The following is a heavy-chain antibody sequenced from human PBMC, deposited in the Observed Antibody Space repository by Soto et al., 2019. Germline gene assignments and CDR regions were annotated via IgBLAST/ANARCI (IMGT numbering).Heavy chain of an antibody. D-gene: IGHD3-16*01. J-gene: IGHJ4*02. V-gene: IGHV3-7*01. Sequence: EVQLVESGGGLVQPGGSLRISCAVSGFSIASYWMSWVRQAPGKGLEWVATTKEDGSEIYYVDSVRGRFTISRDNAENAQYLQINSLSAEDTSVYCCARDVGFDYVNRGQGTLVTVSS. CDR3: ARDVGFDYVN. CDR2: TKEDGSEI. CDR1: GFSIASYW.